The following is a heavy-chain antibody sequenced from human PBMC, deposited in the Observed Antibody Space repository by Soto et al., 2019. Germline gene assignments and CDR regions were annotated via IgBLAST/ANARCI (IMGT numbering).Heavy chain of an antibody. Sequence: SETLSLTCAVYGGSFSGYYWSWIRQPPGKGLEWIGEINHSGSTNYNPSLKSRVTISVDTSKNQFSLKLSSVTAADTAVYYCARPKKPFGQYYFDYWGQGTLVTGSS. CDR1: GGSFSGYY. D-gene: IGHD3-10*01. CDR2: INHSGST. J-gene: IGHJ4*02. V-gene: IGHV4-34*01. CDR3: ARPKKPFGQYYFDY.